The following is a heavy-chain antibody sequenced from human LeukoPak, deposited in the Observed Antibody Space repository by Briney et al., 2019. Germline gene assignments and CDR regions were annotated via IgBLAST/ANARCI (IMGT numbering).Heavy chain of an antibody. V-gene: IGHV1-58*01. J-gene: IGHJ6*02. Sequence: SVKVSCKASGFTFTSSAVQWVRQARGQRLEWIGRIVVVSGNTNYAQKFQERVTITRDMSTSTAYMELSSLRSEDTAVYYCAKDLGDYDFWSGFYPQNYYYYGLDVWGQGTTVTVSS. D-gene: IGHD3-3*01. CDR3: AKDLGDYDFWSGFYPQNYYYYGLDV. CDR2: IVVVSGNT. CDR1: GFTFTSSA.